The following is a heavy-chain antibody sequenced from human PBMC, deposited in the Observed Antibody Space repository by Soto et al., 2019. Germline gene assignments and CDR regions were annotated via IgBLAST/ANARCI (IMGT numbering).Heavy chain of an antibody. CDR1: GGSISSGGYY. CDR2: IYYSGST. J-gene: IGHJ5*02. Sequence: PSETLSLTCTVSGGSISSGGYYWSWIRQHPGKGLEWIGYIYYSGSTYYNPSLKSRVTISVDTSKNQFSLKLSSVTAADTAAYYCARDLKLRIAAAGYFDPWGQGTLVTVS. V-gene: IGHV4-31*03. D-gene: IGHD6-13*01. CDR3: ARDLKLRIAAAGYFDP.